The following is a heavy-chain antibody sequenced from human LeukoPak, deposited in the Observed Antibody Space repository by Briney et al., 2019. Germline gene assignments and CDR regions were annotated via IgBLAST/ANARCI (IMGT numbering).Heavy chain of an antibody. Sequence: GESLKISCKASGYNCTNYWIGWVRQMPGKGLEWMGIIYPGDSDTRYSPSFQGQVTISADKSISTAYLQWSSLKASDTAMYYCARRTNYDYVWALVDYWGQGTLVTVSS. D-gene: IGHD3-16*01. J-gene: IGHJ4*02. CDR2: IYPGDSDT. CDR3: ARRTNYDYVWALVDY. CDR1: GYNCTNYW. V-gene: IGHV5-51*01.